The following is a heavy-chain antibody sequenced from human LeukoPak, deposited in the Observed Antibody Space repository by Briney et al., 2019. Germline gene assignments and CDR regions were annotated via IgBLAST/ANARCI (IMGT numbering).Heavy chain of an antibody. CDR3: ARSSTGFDY. CDR1: GFTISSYW. J-gene: IGHJ4*02. V-gene: IGHV3-74*01. Sequence: PGGSLRLSCTASGFTISSYWMHWVRQAPGKGLVWVSRINSDGSTTIYADSVKGRFTISRDNGKNTLYLQMNSLRAEDTAVYYCARSSTGFDYWGQGTLVTVSS. CDR2: INSDGSTT.